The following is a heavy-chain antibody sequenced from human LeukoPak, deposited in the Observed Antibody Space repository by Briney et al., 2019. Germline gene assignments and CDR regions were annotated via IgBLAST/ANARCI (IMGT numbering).Heavy chain of an antibody. CDR2: ISYDGTNK. CDR3: AKDDRGNEAPFDY. CDR1: GFTFSNYD. V-gene: IGHV3-30*18. J-gene: IGHJ4*02. Sequence: GRSLRLSCAASGFTFSNYDMHWVRQAPGKGLEWVAVISYDGTNKYYADSVKGRFTISRDNSKNTLHLQMNSLRAEDTAVYYCAKDDRGNEAPFDYWGQGTLVILSS.